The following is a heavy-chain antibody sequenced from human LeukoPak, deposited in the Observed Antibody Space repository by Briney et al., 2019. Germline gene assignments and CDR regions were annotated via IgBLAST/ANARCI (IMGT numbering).Heavy chain of an antibody. CDR3: GSSSWYAMRGYYYYYMDV. CDR1: GGTFSSYA. D-gene: IGHD6-13*01. Sequence: ASVKVSCKASGGTFSSYAISWVRQAPGQGLEWMGGIIPIFGTANYAQKFQGRVTITADESTSTAYMELSSLRSEDTAVYYCGSSSWYAMRGYYYYYMDVWGKGTTVTISS. CDR2: IIPIFGTA. V-gene: IGHV1-69*01. J-gene: IGHJ6*03.